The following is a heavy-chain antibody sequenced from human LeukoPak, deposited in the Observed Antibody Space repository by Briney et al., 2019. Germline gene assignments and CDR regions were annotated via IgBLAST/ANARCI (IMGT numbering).Heavy chain of an antibody. CDR3: AREDLVLHYFDY. CDR1: GFTFSSYG. J-gene: IGHJ4*02. V-gene: IGHV3-30*03. CDR2: ISYDGSNK. D-gene: IGHD6-6*01. Sequence: TGGSLRLSCAASGFTFSSYGMHWVRQAPGKGLEWVAVISYDGSNKYYADSVKGRFTISRDNSKNTLYLQMNSLRAEDTAVYYCAREDLVLHYFDYWGQGTLVTVSS.